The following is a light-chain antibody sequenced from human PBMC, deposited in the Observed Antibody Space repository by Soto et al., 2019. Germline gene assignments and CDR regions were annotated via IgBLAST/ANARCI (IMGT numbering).Light chain of an antibody. CDR2: GAS. Sequence: EFVLTQSPGTLSFSPGERATLSCWASQNVLSNYLAWYQQKPGQTPRLLIYGASTRSAGSPDRFGGSGSGTDFTLTISRLEPEDFAVYYCQQYSFLPRTFGQGTKVDIK. J-gene: IGKJ1*01. CDR3: QQYSFLPRT. CDR1: QNVLSNY. V-gene: IGKV3-20*01.